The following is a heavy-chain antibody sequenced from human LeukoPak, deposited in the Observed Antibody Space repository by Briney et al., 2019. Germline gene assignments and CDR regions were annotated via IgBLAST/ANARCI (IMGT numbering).Heavy chain of an antibody. D-gene: IGHD3-10*01. V-gene: IGHV1-69*04. Sequence: GASVKVSCKASGGTFSSYAISWVRQAPGQGLEWMGRIIPILGIANYAQKFQGRVTITADKSTSTAYMELSSLRSEDTAVYYCARAYMARGVSSQDYWGQGTLVTVSS. J-gene: IGHJ4*02. CDR3: ARAYMARGVSSQDY. CDR1: GGTFSSYA. CDR2: IIPILGIA.